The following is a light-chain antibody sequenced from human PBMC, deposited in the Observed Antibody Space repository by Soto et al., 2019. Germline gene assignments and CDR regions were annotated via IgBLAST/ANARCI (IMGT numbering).Light chain of an antibody. V-gene: IGLV2-11*01. CDR1: SSDVGGYNY. CDR3: CSYAGSYTFYV. Sequence: QSALTQPRSVSGSPGQSVTISCTGTSSDVGGYNYVSWYLQHPGKAPKLMIYDVTKRPSGVPDRFSGSKPGNTASLTISGLQAEDEADYYCCSYAGSYTFYVFGTGTKVTVL. CDR2: DVT. J-gene: IGLJ1*01.